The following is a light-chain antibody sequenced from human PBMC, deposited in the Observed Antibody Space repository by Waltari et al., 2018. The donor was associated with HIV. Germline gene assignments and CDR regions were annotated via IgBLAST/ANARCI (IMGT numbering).Light chain of an antibody. CDR1: INDIGGYNY. J-gene: IGLJ1*01. Sequence: QSALNQPTSVSGSPGQSISISCTGTINDIGGYNYVAWYQHHPAKAPKLIIYEVTNRPTRISDRFSGSKSGNTASLTISGLRSEDEAIYYCSSYTASSTYVFGPGTRVTVL. CDR3: SSYTASSTYV. CDR2: EVT. V-gene: IGLV2-14*01.